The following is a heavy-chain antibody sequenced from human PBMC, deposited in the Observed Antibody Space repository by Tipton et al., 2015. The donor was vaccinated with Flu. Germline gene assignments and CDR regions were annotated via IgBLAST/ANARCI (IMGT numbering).Heavy chain of an antibody. CDR1: GFTVSRNY. CDR2: IYIESST. CDR3: VREGDGDYFDY. D-gene: IGHD3-16*01. V-gene: IGHV3-66*02. J-gene: IGHJ4*02. Sequence: SLRLSCAASGFTVSRNYMNWVRQAPGKGLEWVSVIYIESSTYYADSVKGRFTISRDNSKNTLSLQMNSLRAEDTAVYFCVREGDGDYFDYWGQGTLVTVSS.